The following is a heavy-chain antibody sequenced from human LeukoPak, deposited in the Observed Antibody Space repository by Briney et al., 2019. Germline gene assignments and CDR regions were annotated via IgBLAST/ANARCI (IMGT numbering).Heavy chain of an antibody. CDR3: AGPLHYYGSGSRPSAIDY. D-gene: IGHD3-10*01. Sequence: KPSETLSLNSAVYGGSFSAYYWSWIRPPPGKGLKWIGKINHSGTTNYNPSLKSRVTISVDTAKNQFPLKLSSVTAADTAVYYCAGPLHYYGSGSRPSAIDYWGQGTLVTVSS. CDR1: GGSFSAYY. V-gene: IGHV4-34*01. CDR2: INHSGTT. J-gene: IGHJ4*02.